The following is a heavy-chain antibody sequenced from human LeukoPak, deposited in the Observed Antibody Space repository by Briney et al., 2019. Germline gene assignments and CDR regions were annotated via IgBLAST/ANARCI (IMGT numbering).Heavy chain of an antibody. V-gene: IGHV3-74*01. Sequence: GGSLRLSCAASGFTFSSAWMHWVRQAPGKGLVWVSRMNSDGSDTNYADSVKGRVTISRDNAKNTLYLQMNSLRAEDTAVYHCATGHYYDSSGYYPLPDAFDIWGQGTMVTVSS. D-gene: IGHD3-22*01. CDR2: MNSDGSDT. CDR1: GFTFSSAW. J-gene: IGHJ3*02. CDR3: ATGHYYDSSGYYPLPDAFDI.